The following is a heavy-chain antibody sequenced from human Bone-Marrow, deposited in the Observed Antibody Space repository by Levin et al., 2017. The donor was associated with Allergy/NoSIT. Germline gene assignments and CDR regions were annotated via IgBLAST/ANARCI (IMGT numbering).Heavy chain of an antibody. V-gene: IGHV3-30*01. D-gene: IGHD6-19*01. CDR2: ISYDGDKK. CDR1: GFSFSNYA. Sequence: GGSLRLSCAASGFSFSNYAMHWVRQSPGKGLEWVAFISYDGDKKDYADSVKGRFTVSRDTSNNTVFLEMNSLRLEDTAIYYCARARGQWLAYFDSWGQGTLVTVHS. J-gene: IGHJ4*02. CDR3: ARARGQWLAYFDS.